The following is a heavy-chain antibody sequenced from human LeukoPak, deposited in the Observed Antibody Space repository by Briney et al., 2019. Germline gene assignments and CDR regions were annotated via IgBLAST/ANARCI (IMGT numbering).Heavy chain of an antibody. CDR2: INHSGST. J-gene: IGHJ4*02. Sequence: SETLSLTCAVYGGSFSGYYWSWIRQPPGKGLEWSGEINHSGSTYYNPSLKSRVTISVDTSKNQSSLKLSSVTAADTSVYYCARRLTGDYFDYWGQGTLVTVSS. CDR3: ARRLTGDYFDY. CDR1: GGSFSGYY. D-gene: IGHD1-14*01. V-gene: IGHV4-34*01.